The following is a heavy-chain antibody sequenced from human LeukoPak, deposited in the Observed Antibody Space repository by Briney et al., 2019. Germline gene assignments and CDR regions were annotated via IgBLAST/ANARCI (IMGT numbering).Heavy chain of an antibody. Sequence: GGSLRLSCAASGFTFSSYWMSWVRQAPGKGLEWVANIKQDGSEKYYVDSVKGRFTISRDNAKNSLYLQTNSLRAEDTAVYYCARVKIVYSSPPALFDYWGQGTLVTVSS. J-gene: IGHJ4*02. CDR3: ARVKIVYSSPPALFDY. D-gene: IGHD6-19*01. CDR1: GFTFSSYW. V-gene: IGHV3-7*01. CDR2: IKQDGSEK.